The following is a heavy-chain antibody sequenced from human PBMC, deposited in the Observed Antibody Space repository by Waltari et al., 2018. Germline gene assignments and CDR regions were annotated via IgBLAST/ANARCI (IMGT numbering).Heavy chain of an antibody. Sequence: QVQLQESGPGLVKPSQTLSLTCTVSGGSISSGSYYWSWIRQPAGKGLEWIGYIYTSGSTNYNPSLKSRVTISVDTSKNQFSLKLSSVTAADTAVYYCAREVAVAGLDYWGQGTLVTVSS. V-gene: IGHV4-61*09. J-gene: IGHJ4*02. CDR3: AREVAVAGLDY. CDR1: GGSISSGSYY. CDR2: IYTSGST. D-gene: IGHD6-19*01.